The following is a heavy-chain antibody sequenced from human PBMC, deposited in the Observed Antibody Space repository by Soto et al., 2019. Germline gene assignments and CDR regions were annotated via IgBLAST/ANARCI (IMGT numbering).Heavy chain of an antibody. D-gene: IGHD1-7*01. CDR2: ISFSGTT. CDR1: GGSISSGGYS. CDR3: ASKRWELPNWFDP. Sequence: SETLSLTCAVSGGSISSGGYSWSWIRQPPGKGLEWIGYISFSGTTNYNPSLKSRVTISVDKSKNQFSLKLSSVTAADTAVYYCASKRWELPNWFDPWGQGTLVTVSS. J-gene: IGHJ5*02. V-gene: IGHV4-61*05.